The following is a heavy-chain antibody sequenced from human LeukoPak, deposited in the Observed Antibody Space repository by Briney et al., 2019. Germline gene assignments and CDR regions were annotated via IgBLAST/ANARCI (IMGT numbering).Heavy chain of an antibody. CDR2: INHSGST. D-gene: IGHD3-9*01. Sequence: SETLSLTCAVYGGSFSGYYWSWIRQPPGKGLEWIGEINHSGSTNYNPSLKSRVTISVDTSKNQFSLKLSSVTAADTAVYYCARSGWSFDRQLLDYWGQGTLVTVSS. CDR1: GGSFSGYY. J-gene: IGHJ4*02. V-gene: IGHV4-34*01. CDR3: ARSGWSFDRQLLDY.